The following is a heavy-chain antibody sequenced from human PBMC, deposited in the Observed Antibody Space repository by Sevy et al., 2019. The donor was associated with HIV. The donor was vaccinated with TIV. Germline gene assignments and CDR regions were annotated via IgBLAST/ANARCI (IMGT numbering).Heavy chain of an antibody. J-gene: IGHJ6*02. CDR3: AGGGSSGWYGGTYYYYGMDV. V-gene: IGHV1-69*13. CDR1: GGTFSSYA. D-gene: IGHD6-19*01. CDR2: IIPIFGTA. Sequence: ASVKVSCKASGGTFSSYAISWVRQAPGQGLEWMGGIIPIFGTANYAQKFQGRVTITGDESTSTANMGLSSLRSEDTAVYYCAGGGSSGWYGGTYYYYGMDVWGQGTTVTVSS.